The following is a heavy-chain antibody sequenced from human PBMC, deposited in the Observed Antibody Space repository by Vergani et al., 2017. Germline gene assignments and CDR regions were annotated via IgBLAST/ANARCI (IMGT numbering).Heavy chain of an antibody. V-gene: IGHV3-30*03. CDR1: GFTSSYYG. Sequence: QVHLVESGGGVVQPGRSLRLSCVVSGFTSSYYGLHWVRQAPGKGLEWVAVISYDGTQEYYADSVKGRFTISRDNSKNTLYLQMDSLRTEDTAVDYCATERGGTPGCQIGYFREWGQGTLGTVSS. J-gene: IGHJ1*01. D-gene: IGHD1-1*01. CDR3: ATERGGTPGCQIGYFRE. CDR2: ISYDGTQE.